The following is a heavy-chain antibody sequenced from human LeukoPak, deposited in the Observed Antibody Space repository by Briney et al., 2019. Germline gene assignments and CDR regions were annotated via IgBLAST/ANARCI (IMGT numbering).Heavy chain of an antibody. J-gene: IGHJ4*02. CDR1: GDSISNYY. V-gene: IGHV4-4*07. CDR3: ARVSLVRGAPDYYFDY. D-gene: IGHD3-10*01. CDR2: IYTSGST. Sequence: PSETLSLTCTVSGDSISNYYWSWVRQPGGKGLEGIGRIYTSGSTNYNPSLRSRVTMSVDTSKNQFSLKLSSVTAADTAVYYCARVSLVRGAPDYYFDYWGQGTLVTVSS.